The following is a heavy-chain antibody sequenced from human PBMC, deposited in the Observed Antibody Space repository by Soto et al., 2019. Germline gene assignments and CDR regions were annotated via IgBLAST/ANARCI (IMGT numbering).Heavy chain of an antibody. V-gene: IGHV2-5*02. D-gene: IGHD4-17*01. CDR1: GFSLSTSGVG. J-gene: IGHJ4*02. CDR2: IYWDDDK. CDR3: AHRPATTVTIGAYFDY. Sequence: QITLKESGPTLVKPTQTLTLTCTFSGFSLSTSGVGVGWIRQPPGKALEWLALIYWDDDKRYSPSLKSRLTITKDTSKNQVVLTMTNMDPVDTATYYCAHRPATTVTIGAYFDYWGQGTLVTVSS.